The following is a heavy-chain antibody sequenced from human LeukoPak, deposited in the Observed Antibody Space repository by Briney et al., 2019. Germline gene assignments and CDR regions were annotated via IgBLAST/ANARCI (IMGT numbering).Heavy chain of an antibody. CDR1: GYSISSGYY. Sequence: SETLSLTCAVSGYSISSGYYWGWIRQPPGKGLEWIGSIYHSGSTYYNPSLKSRVTISVDTSRNQFSLKLSSVTAADTAVYYCARQFEQWLVPGEFDYWGQGALVTVSS. D-gene: IGHD6-19*01. CDR2: IYHSGST. J-gene: IGHJ4*02. V-gene: IGHV4-38-2*01. CDR3: ARQFEQWLVPGEFDY.